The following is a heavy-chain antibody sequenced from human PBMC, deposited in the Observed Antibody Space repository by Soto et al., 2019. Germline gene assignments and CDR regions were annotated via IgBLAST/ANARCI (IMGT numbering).Heavy chain of an antibody. V-gene: IGHV3-30-3*01. CDR2: ISYDGSNK. CDR3: GRGDPYSGSYHGYYYYYYGMDV. Sequence: QVQLVESGGGVVQPGRSLRLSCAASGFTFSSYAMHWVRQAPGKGLEWVAVISYDGSNKYYADSVKGRFTISRDNSKNTLYLKMHSLRAEDTAVYYCGRGDPYSGSYHGYYYYYYGMDVWGQGTTVTVSS. CDR1: GFTFSSYA. J-gene: IGHJ6*02. D-gene: IGHD1-26*01.